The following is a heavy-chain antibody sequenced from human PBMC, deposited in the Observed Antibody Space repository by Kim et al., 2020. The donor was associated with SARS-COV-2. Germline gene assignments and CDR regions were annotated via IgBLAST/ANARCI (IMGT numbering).Heavy chain of an antibody. CDR3: ARVLLRFVLLDQRYYFHY. J-gene: IGHJ4*02. D-gene: IGHD1-1*01. V-gene: IGHV3-11*05. Sequence: KGRFTISRDNAKNSLYLKMNSLRAEDTAVYYCARVLLRFVLLDQRYYFHYWGQGTLVTVSS.